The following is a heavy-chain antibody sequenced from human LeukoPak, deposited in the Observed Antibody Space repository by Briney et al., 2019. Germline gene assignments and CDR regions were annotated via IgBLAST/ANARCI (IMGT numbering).Heavy chain of an antibody. CDR1: DDSISSYY. J-gene: IGHJ4*02. Sequence: SETLSLTCTVSDDSISSYYWSWLRQPAGKGLEWIGLIYTSGSTNYNPSLKSRVTMSVDTSKNQISLKLSSVTAADTAVYYCAKGRYDSSGYLFDYWGQGTLVTVSS. D-gene: IGHD3-22*01. CDR2: IYTSGST. V-gene: IGHV4-4*07. CDR3: AKGRYDSSGYLFDY.